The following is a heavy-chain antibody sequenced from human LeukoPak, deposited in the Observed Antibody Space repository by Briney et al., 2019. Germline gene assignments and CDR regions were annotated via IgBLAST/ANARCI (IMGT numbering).Heavy chain of an antibody. J-gene: IGHJ4*02. CDR3: AKSSGTATVKGEFDY. D-gene: IGHD4-11*01. Sequence: GGSLRLSCAASGFSFGSYAMSWVRQAPGKGLEWVSAISGSGGSTYCADSVKGRFTISRDNSKNTLYLQMNSLRAEDTAVYHCAKSSGTATVKGEFDYWGQGTLVTVSS. V-gene: IGHV3-23*01. CDR1: GFSFGSYA. CDR2: ISGSGGST.